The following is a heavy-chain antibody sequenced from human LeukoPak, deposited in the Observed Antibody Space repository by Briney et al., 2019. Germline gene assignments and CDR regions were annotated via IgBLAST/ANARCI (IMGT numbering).Heavy chain of an antibody. D-gene: IGHD6-19*01. CDR1: GGSISSYY. CDR3: ARSGWLGDAFDI. Sequence: SETLSLTCTVSGGSISSYYWSWLRQPPGKGLEWIGYIYYSGSTNYNPSLKSRVTISVDTSKNQFSLKLSSVTAADTAVYYCARSGWLGDAFDIWGQGTMVTVSS. CDR2: IYYSGST. J-gene: IGHJ3*02. V-gene: IGHV4-59*01.